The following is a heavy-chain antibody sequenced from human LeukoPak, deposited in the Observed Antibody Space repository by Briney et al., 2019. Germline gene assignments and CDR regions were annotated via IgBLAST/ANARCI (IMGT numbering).Heavy chain of an antibody. CDR2: IYYSGST. CDR1: GGSLSSYY. Sequence: SETLSLTCSVSGGSLSSYYWSWIRQPPGKGLEWIGYIYYSGSTNNNPSLKSRVTISFDTYKNQFSLMLMSVTAADTAVYFCAKGGYSSSWGNYYYYMDVWGKGTTVTVSS. CDR3: AKGGYSSSWGNYYYYMDV. D-gene: IGHD6-13*01. V-gene: IGHV4-59*01. J-gene: IGHJ6*03.